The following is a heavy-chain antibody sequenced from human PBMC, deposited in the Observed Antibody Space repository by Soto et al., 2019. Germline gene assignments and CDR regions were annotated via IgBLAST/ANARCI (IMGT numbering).Heavy chain of an antibody. CDR3: ARQGWDSSYYGDDF. Sequence: PSETLSLTCGVHGGSLTGYFWNWIRQSPGKGLGWIGEINHGGTTTYNPSLKSRVTISLDTSKNQFSLRLSSVTAADTAVYYCARQGWDSSYYGDDFWGQGALVTVSS. V-gene: IGHV4-34*01. CDR2: INHGGTT. J-gene: IGHJ4*02. CDR1: GGSLTGYF. D-gene: IGHD3-22*01.